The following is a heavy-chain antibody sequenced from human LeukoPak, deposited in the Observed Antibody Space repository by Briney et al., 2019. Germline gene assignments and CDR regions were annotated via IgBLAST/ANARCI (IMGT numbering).Heavy chain of an antibody. Sequence: GASVKVSCKASGYTFTSYAMHWVRQAPGQRLEWMGWINAGNGNTKYSQKFQGRVTITRDTSASTAYMELSSLRSEDTAVYYCAKVKVGFGEMAYFDYWGQGTLVTVPS. J-gene: IGHJ4*02. CDR3: AKVKVGFGEMAYFDY. CDR1: GYTFTSYA. V-gene: IGHV1-3*01. CDR2: INAGNGNT. D-gene: IGHD3-10*01.